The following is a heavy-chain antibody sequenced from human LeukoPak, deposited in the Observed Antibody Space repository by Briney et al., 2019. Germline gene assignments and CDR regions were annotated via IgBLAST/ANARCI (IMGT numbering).Heavy chain of an antibody. V-gene: IGHV3-7*04. J-gene: IGHJ4*02. CDR2: MKQDGSEK. CDR1: GFTFSTYW. Sequence: PGRSLRLSCAASGFTFSTYWMSWVRQAPGKGLEWVANMKQDGSEKYYVDSVKGRFTISRDNAKNSLYLQMNSLRAEDTAVYYCARGTMIRRDFRHFEYWGQGTLVTVSS. CDR3: ARGTMIRRDFRHFEY. D-gene: IGHD3-10*01.